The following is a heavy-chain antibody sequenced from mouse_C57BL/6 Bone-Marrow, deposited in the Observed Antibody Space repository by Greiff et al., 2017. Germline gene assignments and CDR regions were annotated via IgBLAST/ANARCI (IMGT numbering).Heavy chain of an antibody. D-gene: IGHD1-1*01. CDR2: IDPEDGET. CDR3: ARIYYDGSSYVGYFDY. CDR1: GFNIKDYY. V-gene: IGHV14-2*01. J-gene: IGHJ2*01. Sequence: VQLQQSGAELVKPGASVKLSCTASGFNIKDYYMHWVKQRTEQGLEWIGRIDPEDGETKYAPKFQGKATITADTYSNTAYLQLSSLTSEDTAVYYCARIYYDGSSYVGYFDYWGQGTTLTVSS.